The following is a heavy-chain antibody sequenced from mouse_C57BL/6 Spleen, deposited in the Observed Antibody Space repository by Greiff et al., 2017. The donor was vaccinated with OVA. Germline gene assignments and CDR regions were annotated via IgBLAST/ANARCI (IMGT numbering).Heavy chain of an antibody. CDR3: ARNLYYGNHYYAMDY. Sequence: VMLVESGPGLVAPSQSLSITCTVSGFSLTSYAISWVRQPPGKGLEWLGVIWTGGGTNYNSALKSRLSISKDNSKSQVFLKMNSLQTDDTARYYCARNLYYGNHYYAMDYWGQGTSVTVSS. CDR2: IWTGGGT. D-gene: IGHD2-1*01. V-gene: IGHV2-9-1*01. CDR1: GFSLTSYA. J-gene: IGHJ4*01.